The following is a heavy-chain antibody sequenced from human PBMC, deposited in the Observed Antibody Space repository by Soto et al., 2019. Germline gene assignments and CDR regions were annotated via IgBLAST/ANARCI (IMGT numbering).Heavy chain of an antibody. CDR3: ARGGGYCTPTSCAIDS. V-gene: IGHV3-23*01. J-gene: IGHJ4*02. CDR2: VSLTGDRT. Sequence: PGGSLRLSCVASRFSFSSYEMSWVRQAAGKGLEWVSRVSLTGDRTNYAGSVKGRFTVSRDNFKNTLDLEMDSLRPEDTAIYYCARGGGYCTPTSCAIDSWGRGTPVTVSS. CDR1: RFSFSSYE. D-gene: IGHD2-8*01.